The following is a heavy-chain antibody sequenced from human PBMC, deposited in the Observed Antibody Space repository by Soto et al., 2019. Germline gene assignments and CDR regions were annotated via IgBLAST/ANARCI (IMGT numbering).Heavy chain of an antibody. CDR2: ISYDGSNK. CDR3: TAGLYDYVWGSYRPYDAFDI. Sequence: PGGSLRLSCAASGFTFSSYAMHWVRQAPGKGLEWVAVISYDGSNKYYADSVKGRFTISRDDSKNTLYLQMNSLKTEDTAVYYCTAGLYDYVWGSYRPYDAFDIWGQGTMVTVSS. J-gene: IGHJ3*02. D-gene: IGHD3-16*02. CDR1: GFTFSSYA. V-gene: IGHV3-30-3*01.